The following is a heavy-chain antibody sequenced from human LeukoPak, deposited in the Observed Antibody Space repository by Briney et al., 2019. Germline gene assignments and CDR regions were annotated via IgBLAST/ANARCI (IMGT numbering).Heavy chain of an antibody. CDR2: ISSGGGDI. Sequence: GGSLRLSCAVSGFTFSGFWMSWSRQAPGKGLEWVSTISSGGGDIYYGDSVKGRFTISRDNSKNTLYLQMNSLRAEDTAVYHCALQGGTGGSGYLDYWGQGTLVTVSS. CDR1: GFTFSGFW. CDR3: ALQGGTGGSGYLDY. V-gene: IGHV3-23*01. D-gene: IGHD6-19*01. J-gene: IGHJ4*02.